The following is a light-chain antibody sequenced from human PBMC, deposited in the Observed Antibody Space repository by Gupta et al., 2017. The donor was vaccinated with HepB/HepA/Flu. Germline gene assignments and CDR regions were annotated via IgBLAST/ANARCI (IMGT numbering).Light chain of an antibody. CDR3: QQAENLPFT. Sequence: DIQMTQSPSSLSASVGDRLTITCQASQDITNYLNWYQQKPGKAPKLLIYDAYNLETGVPSRFSGGGSGTDFTLTITGLQPEDIATYYCQQAENLPFTFGHGTKVDIK. J-gene: IGKJ3*01. CDR1: QDITNY. CDR2: DAY. V-gene: IGKV1-33*01.